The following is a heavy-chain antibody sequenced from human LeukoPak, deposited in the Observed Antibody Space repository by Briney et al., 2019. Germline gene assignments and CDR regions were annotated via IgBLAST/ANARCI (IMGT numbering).Heavy chain of an antibody. Sequence: ASVTVSCKASGYTFTSYGIRWVRQAPGQGLEWMGWISAYNGNTNYAQKLQGRVTMTTDTSTSTAYMELRSLRSDDTAVYYCARDRGQLGAFDIWGQGTMVTVSS. CDR1: GYTFTSYG. J-gene: IGHJ3*02. D-gene: IGHD6-13*01. CDR3: ARDRGQLGAFDI. CDR2: ISAYNGNT. V-gene: IGHV1-18*01.